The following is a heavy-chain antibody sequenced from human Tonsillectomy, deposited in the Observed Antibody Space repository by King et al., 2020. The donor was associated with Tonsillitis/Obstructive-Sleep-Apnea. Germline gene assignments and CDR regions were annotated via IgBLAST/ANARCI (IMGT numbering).Heavy chain of an antibody. CDR2: IYSGGRT. V-gene: IGHV3-53*01. CDR3: ARDRCSSTSCYGALDY. Sequence: VQLVESGGGLIQPGGSLRLSCAASGFIVSSNYMSWVRQAPGKGLEWVSLIYSGGRTYHADSVKGRFTISRDNSKNTLYLQMNRLRAEDTAVYYCARDRCSSTSCYGALDYWGQGTRVTVSS. D-gene: IGHD2-2*01. CDR1: GFIVSSNY. J-gene: IGHJ4*02.